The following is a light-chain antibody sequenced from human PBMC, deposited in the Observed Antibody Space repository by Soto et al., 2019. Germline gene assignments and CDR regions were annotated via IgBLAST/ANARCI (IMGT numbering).Light chain of an antibody. CDR2: DAS. CDR1: RSVNTW. CDR3: QQYDSYSWT. V-gene: IGKV1-5*01. Sequence: DIQMTQSPSTLSASVGDRVTITCRASRSVNTWLAWYQQKPGQAPKLLISDASDLERGVPSRFSGSGSGTEFTLTISSLQPADSATYYCQQYDSYSWTFDQGTKVEIK. J-gene: IGKJ1*01.